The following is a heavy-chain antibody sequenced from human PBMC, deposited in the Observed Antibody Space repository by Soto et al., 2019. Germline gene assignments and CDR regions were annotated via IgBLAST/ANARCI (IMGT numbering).Heavy chain of an antibody. CDR2: IKSKTDGGTT. Sequence: TSETLSLSCAASGFTFSNAWVSWVRQAPGKGREWVGRIKSKTDGGTTDYAAPVKGRFTISRDDSKNTLYLQMNSLKTEDTAVYYCTTGVIYSAYHDYWGQGTLVTVSS. CDR1: GFTFSNAW. D-gene: IGHD5-12*01. J-gene: IGHJ4*02. CDR3: TTGVIYSAYHDY. V-gene: IGHV3-15*01.